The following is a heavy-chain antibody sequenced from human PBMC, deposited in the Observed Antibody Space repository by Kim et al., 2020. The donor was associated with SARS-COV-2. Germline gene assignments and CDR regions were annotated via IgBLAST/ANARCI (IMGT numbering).Heavy chain of an antibody. Sequence: GGSLRLSCAASGFTFSSYDMSWVRQAPGKGLEWVSSITTSSHYIYHADSVRGRFTVSRDNAKNSLYLQMNCLRAEDTAVYYCARAGDNSGPLRSNWLDP. D-gene: IGHD3-22*01. J-gene: IGHJ5*02. CDR3: ARAGDNSGPLRSNWLDP. V-gene: IGHV3-21*01. CDR2: ITTSSHYI. CDR1: GFTFSSYD.